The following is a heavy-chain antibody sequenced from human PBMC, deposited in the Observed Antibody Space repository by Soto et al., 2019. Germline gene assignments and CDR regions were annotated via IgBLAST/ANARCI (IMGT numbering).Heavy chain of an antibody. Sequence: GGSLRLSCAASGFLFNSHAMSWVRQAPGKGLEWVAAISGRGSSTYYLDSVKGRFIVSRDNSKNKLYLQMNGLRAEDTAVYYCAKTREGHDFWSGQITHGDFDYWGQGIQVTGSS. CDR3: AKTREGHDFWSGQITHGDFDY. CDR1: GFLFNSHA. CDR2: ISGRGSST. D-gene: IGHD3-3*01. V-gene: IGHV3-23*01. J-gene: IGHJ4*02.